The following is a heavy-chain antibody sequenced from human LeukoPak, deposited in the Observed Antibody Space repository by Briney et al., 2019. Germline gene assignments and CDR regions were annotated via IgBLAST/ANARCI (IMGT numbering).Heavy chain of an antibody. CDR2: ISAYNGNT. D-gene: IGHD6-19*01. CDR3: ARELAVAGGNWFDP. Sequence: ASVKVSCKASGYTFTSYGVTWVRQAPGQGLEWMGWISAYNGNTNYAQKLQGRVTMTTDTSTSTAYMELRSLRSDDTAVYYCARELAVAGGNWFDPWGQGTLVTVSS. J-gene: IGHJ5*02. V-gene: IGHV1-18*01. CDR1: GYTFTSYG.